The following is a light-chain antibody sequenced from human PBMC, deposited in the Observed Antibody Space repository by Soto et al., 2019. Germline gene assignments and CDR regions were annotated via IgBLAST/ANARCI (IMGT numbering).Light chain of an antibody. V-gene: IGKV1-12*01. J-gene: IGKJ5*01. Sequence: IPVTQAPFHSSSSMKDRVAITYRGSQGDNRWLAWYQHKPGKASKLMIYGASNLPGGVPSRFGGSGSGTDFTLNISSLQREDFASYYIQPGNRYTMITFGQGTRLEIK. CDR3: QPGNRYTMIT. CDR2: GAS. CDR1: QGDNRW.